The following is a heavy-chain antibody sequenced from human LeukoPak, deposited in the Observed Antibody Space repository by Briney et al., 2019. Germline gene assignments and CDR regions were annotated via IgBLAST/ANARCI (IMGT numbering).Heavy chain of an antibody. CDR3: AHKYYYDSSGYYPSFDY. CDR2: VYLNDDK. D-gene: IGHD3-22*01. V-gene: IGHV2-5*01. J-gene: IGHJ4*02. CDR1: GCSLSTSGEG. Sequence: SGPTLVKPTQTLTLTCTFFGCSLSTSGEGVGWIRQLPGKAVGWHALVYLNDDKRYSPSLKSRLTITKDTSNNQVVLTMTNMDPVDTATYYCAHKYYYDSSGYYPSFDYWGQGTLVTVSS.